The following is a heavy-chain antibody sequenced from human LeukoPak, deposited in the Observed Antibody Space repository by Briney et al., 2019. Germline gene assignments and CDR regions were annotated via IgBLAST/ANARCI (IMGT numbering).Heavy chain of an antibody. Sequence: PSETLSLTCTVSGGSISSGGYYWSWIRQPPGKGLEWIGYIYHSGSTYYNPSLKSRVTISVDRSKNQFSLKLSSVTAADTAVYYCARVVMRNWNEDTRIDYWGQGTLVTVSS. CDR2: IYHSGST. CDR1: GGSISSGGYY. CDR3: ARVVMRNWNEDTRIDY. V-gene: IGHV4-30-2*01. J-gene: IGHJ4*02. D-gene: IGHD1-20*01.